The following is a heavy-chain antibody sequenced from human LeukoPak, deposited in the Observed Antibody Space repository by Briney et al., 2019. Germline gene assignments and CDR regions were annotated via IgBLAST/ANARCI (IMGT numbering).Heavy chain of an antibody. J-gene: IGHJ6*02. Sequence: GGSLRLSCAASGFTFSSYTMNWVRQAPGKGLGWVSSISSSSSYMYYADSVKSRFTISRDNAKNSLYLQMNSLRAEDTAVYYCARDRDVPAIGMDVWGQGTTVTVSS. CDR2: ISSSSSYM. CDR3: ARDRDVPAIGMDV. CDR1: GFTFSSYT. V-gene: IGHV3-21*06.